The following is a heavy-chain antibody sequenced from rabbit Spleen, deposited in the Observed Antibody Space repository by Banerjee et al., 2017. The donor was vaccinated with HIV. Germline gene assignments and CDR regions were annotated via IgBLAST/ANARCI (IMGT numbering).Heavy chain of an antibody. CDR1: GFISSSNYR. J-gene: IGHJ4*01. D-gene: IGHD1-1*01. V-gene: IGHV1S45*01. CDR2: INASSGKS. Sequence: QELLEASGGVLVNAGASLTPSCTAAGFISSSNYRLCCLRQATGKGLELVACINASSGKSVYASWTKGRFTFNNTSTTTVTLQTSRIAAAAAASYCWAEDLGGVISWNFNLWGQGTLVTVS. CDR3: AEDLGGVISWNFNL.